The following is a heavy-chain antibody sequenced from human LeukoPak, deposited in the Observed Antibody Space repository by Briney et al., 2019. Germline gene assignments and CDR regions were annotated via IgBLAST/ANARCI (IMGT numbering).Heavy chain of an antibody. J-gene: IGHJ4*02. CDR2: INPNSGGT. CDR3: ASGEMDSSTLFDY. V-gene: IGHV1-2*02. CDR1: GYTFTGYY. Sequence: ASVKVSCKASGYTFTGYYMHWVRQAPGQGLGWMGWINPNSGGTNYAQKFQGRVTMTRDTSISTAYMELSRLRSDDTAVYYCASGEMDSSTLFDYWGQGTLVTVSS. D-gene: IGHD6-13*01.